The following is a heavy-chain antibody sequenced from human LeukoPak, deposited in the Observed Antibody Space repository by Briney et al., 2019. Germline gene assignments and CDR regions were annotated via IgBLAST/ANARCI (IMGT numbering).Heavy chain of an antibody. V-gene: IGHV3-21*01. D-gene: IGHD2-15*01. CDR1: GFTFSSYT. CDR3: ASQGGFDY. J-gene: IGHJ4*02. CDR2: ISSGSSYI. Sequence: LGGSLRLSCAASGFTFSSYTMNWVRQAPGKGLEWVSSISSGSSYIYYADSVKGRFTISRDDAKNSLYLQMNSLRAEDTAVYYCASQGGFDYWGQGTPVTVSS.